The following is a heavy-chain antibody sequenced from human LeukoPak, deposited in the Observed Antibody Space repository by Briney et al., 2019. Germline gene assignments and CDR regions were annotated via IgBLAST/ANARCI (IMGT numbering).Heavy chain of an antibody. V-gene: IGHV3-30*03. D-gene: IGHD3-10*01. CDR3: AGKPYGSGTYYNNWFDP. CDR2: ISNDGGNR. CDR1: GFTLNTYG. Sequence: PGGSLRLSCAGSGFTLNTYGMHWARQPPGKGLEWVAVISNDGGNRFYADSVKGRFTISRDNSENTVYLQMDSLRPEDTAVYYCAGKPYGSGTYYNNWFDPWGQGTLVTVSS. J-gene: IGHJ5*02.